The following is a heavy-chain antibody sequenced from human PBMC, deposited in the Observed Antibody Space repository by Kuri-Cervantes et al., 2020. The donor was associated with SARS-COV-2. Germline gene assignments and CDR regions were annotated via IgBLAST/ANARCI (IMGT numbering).Heavy chain of an antibody. J-gene: IGHJ5*02. D-gene: IGHD4-17*01. CDR1: GGSISSSSYY. CDR2: IDYSGST. V-gene: IGHV4-39*01. CDR3: ARHDYGDYGLHCFVP. Sequence: SETLSLTCTVSGGSISSSSYYWGWIRQPPGKGLEWIGSIDYSGSTSYNPSLRSRVTISVDTSKTHYSLKLTSVTAADTAVYYCARHDYGDYGLHCFVPWGQGPLVTVSS.